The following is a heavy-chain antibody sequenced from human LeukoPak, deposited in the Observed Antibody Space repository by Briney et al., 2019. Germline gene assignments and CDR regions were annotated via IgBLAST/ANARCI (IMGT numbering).Heavy chain of an antibody. CDR2: ISYDGSNK. D-gene: IGHD5-12*01. V-gene: IGHV3-30*18. CDR1: GFTFSSYG. Sequence: GGSLRLSCAASGFTFSSYGMHWVRQAPGKGLEWVAVISYDGSNKYYADSVKGRFTISRDNSKSTLFLQMNSLRAEDTAVYYCAKDPTGYSGFYPFDYWGQGTLVTVSS. J-gene: IGHJ4*02. CDR3: AKDPTGYSGFYPFDY.